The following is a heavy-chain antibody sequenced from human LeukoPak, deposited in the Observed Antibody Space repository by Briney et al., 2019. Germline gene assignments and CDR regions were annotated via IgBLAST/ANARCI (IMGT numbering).Heavy chain of an antibody. V-gene: IGHV1-18*04. D-gene: IGHD2-15*01. CDR3: ARDPRYCSGGSCYSHPDY. CDR2: SSAYNGNT. CDR1: GYTFTSYG. Sequence: ASVKVSCKASGYTFTSYGFSWVRQAPGQGLEWRGWSSAYNGNTNYAQKLQGRVTITTDTSTSTAYMELRRLRSDDTAVYYWARDPRYCSGGSCYSHPDYWGQGTLVTVSS. J-gene: IGHJ4*02.